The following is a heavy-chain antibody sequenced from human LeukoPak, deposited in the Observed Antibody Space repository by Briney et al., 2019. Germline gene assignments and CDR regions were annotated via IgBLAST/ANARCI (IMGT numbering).Heavy chain of an antibody. J-gene: IGHJ4*02. D-gene: IGHD3-22*01. Sequence: GGSLRLCCAGSGFTVSSSYVSWVRQGPGLVRGCVAVSRSDGSTYYADSVKGRFTRSRDTSKNTLYLQMNSLRGEDTAMYYCARDLDYYDSSGSHRRRNYFNYWGQGALVTVSS. CDR3: ARDLDYYDSSGSHRRRNYFNY. CDR1: GFTVSSSY. V-gene: IGHV3-53*01. CDR2: SRSDGST.